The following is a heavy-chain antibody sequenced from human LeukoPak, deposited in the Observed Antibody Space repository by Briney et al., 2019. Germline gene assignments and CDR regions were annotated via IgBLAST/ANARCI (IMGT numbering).Heavy chain of an antibody. CDR3: AKDHSSSFYYYYMDV. D-gene: IGHD6-6*01. CDR1: GFTFSSYA. Sequence: QSGGSLRLSCAASGFTFSSYAMSWVRQAPGKGLEWVSAISGSGGSTYYADSVKGRFTISRDNSKNTLYLQMNSLRAEDTAVYYCAKDHSSSFYYYYMDVWGKGTTVTVSS. CDR2: ISGSGGST. J-gene: IGHJ6*03. V-gene: IGHV3-23*01.